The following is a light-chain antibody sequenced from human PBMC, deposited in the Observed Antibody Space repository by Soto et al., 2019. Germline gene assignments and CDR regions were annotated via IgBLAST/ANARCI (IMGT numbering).Light chain of an antibody. J-gene: IGKJ4*01. CDR3: QQYYNTPLT. CDR2: WAS. Sequence: NVRSRPPDPLPVYLVERVTINCKSSQSVLYSSNNRNYLAWYQQKPGQPPKLLIYWASTRESGVPDRFSGSGSGTDFTLTISILQAEDVAVYYCQQYYNTPLTFGGGTKVDI. CDR1: QSVLYSSNNRNY. V-gene: IGKV4-1*01.